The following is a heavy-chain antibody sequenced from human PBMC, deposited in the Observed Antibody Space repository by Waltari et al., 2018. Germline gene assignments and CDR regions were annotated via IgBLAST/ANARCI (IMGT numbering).Heavy chain of an antibody. J-gene: IGHJ4*02. CDR1: GFACSSYT. CDR2: ISSNSRYK. D-gene: IGHD3-16*01. Sequence: EVKVVQSGGGLVRPGGALTLSCSASGFACSSYTMDWVRQAPGKGLEWVSSISSNSRYKNYADSTKGRFTISRDNAKNSVYLLMNSLRVDDTAIYFCARPRAMGEIDHWGQGTLVAVSS. V-gene: IGHV3-21*01. CDR3: ARPRAMGEIDH.